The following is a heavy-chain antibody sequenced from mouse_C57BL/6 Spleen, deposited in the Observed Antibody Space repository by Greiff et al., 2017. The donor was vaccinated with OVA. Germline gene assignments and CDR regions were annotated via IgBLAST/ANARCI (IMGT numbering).Heavy chain of an antibody. J-gene: IGHJ4*01. CDR3: ARPVITTVFDYYAMDY. D-gene: IGHD1-1*01. Sequence: QVHVKQPGTELVKPGASVKLSCKASGYTFTSYWMHWVKQRPGQGLEWIGNINPSNGGTNYNEKFKSKATLTVDNSSSTAYMQLSGLTSEDSAVYYCARPVITTVFDYYAMDYWGQGTSGTVSS. V-gene: IGHV1-53*01. CDR1: GYTFTSYW. CDR2: INPSNGGT.